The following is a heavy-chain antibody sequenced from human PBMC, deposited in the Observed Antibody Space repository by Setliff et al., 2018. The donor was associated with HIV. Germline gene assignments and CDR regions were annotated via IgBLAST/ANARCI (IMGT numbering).Heavy chain of an antibody. CDR1: GFTFSSYG. D-gene: IGHD2-21*01. V-gene: IGHV3-23*01. CDR3: TASGDADCGTSACTNWFDP. Sequence: GESLKISCAASGFTFSSYGMSWVRQAPGKGLGWVSVISGSGSGTFYADSVKGRFTISRDNSKNTLYLQMNSLKTEDTAVYYCTASGDADCGTSACTNWFDPWGQGTLVTVSS. CDR2: ISGSGSGT. J-gene: IGHJ5*02.